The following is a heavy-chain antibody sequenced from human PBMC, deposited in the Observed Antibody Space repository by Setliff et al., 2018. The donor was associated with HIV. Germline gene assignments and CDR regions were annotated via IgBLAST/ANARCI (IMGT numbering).Heavy chain of an antibody. CDR3: AKDRGDSDY. V-gene: IGHV3-23*01. CDR2: ISRSSDSA. CDR1: GFTFSTYA. J-gene: IGHJ4*02. D-gene: IGHD3-10*01. Sequence: GGSLRLSCVASGFTFSTYAMSWVRQAPGKGLEWVSTISRSSDSAYYADSVKGRFTISRDNSKNTLYPQMNSLRVEDTAVYYCAKDRGDSDYWGQGTLVTVSS.